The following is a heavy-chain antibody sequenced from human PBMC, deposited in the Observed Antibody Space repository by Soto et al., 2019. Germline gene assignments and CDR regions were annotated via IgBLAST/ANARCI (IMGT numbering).Heavy chain of an antibody. CDR3: ARTDFWSGYLDY. Sequence: SETLSLTCTVSGGSVSSGSYYWSWIRQPPGKGLEWIGYIYYSGSTNYNPSLKSRVTISVDTSKNQFSLKLSSVTAADTAVYYCARTDFWSGYLDYWGQGTLVTVSS. D-gene: IGHD3-3*01. J-gene: IGHJ4*02. CDR1: GGSVSSGSYY. V-gene: IGHV4-61*01. CDR2: IYYSGST.